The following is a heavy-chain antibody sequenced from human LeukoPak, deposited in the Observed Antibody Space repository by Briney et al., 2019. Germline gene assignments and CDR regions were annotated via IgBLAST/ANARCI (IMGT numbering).Heavy chain of an antibody. V-gene: IGHV1-69*05. CDR2: IIPIFGTA. CDR3: ASHSSGWYTEYFQH. Sequence: SVKVSCKASGGTFSSYAISWVRQAPGQGLEWMGGIIPIFGTANYAQKFQGRVTITTDESTSAAYMELSSLRSEDTAVYYCASHSSGWYTEYFQHWGQGTLVTVSS. J-gene: IGHJ1*01. D-gene: IGHD6-19*01. CDR1: GGTFSSYA.